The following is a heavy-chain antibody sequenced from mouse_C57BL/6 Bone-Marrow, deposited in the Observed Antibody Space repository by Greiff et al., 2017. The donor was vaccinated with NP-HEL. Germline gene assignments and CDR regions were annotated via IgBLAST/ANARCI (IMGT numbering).Heavy chain of an antibody. Sequence: EVKLMESGPELVKPGASVKIPCKASGYTFTDYNMDWVKQSHGKSLEWIGDINPNNGGTIYNQKFKGKATLTVDKSSSTAYMELRSLTSEDTAVYYCARIITKDYYAMDYWGQGTSVTVSS. CDR1: GYTFTDYN. CDR2: INPNNGGT. J-gene: IGHJ4*01. V-gene: IGHV1-18*01. CDR3: ARIITKDYYAMDY. D-gene: IGHD1-1*01.